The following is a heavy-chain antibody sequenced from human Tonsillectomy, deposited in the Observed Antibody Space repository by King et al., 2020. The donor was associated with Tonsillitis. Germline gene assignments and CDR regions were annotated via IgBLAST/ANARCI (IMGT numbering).Heavy chain of an antibody. J-gene: IGHJ4*02. Sequence: QLQESGPGLVKPSETLSLTCTVSGGSISSSSYYWGWIRKPPGKGLEWIGCIYYSGSTYYNPSLKSRVTISVDTSKNQFSLKLSSVTAPDTAVYYCATAPECSSWYPDVDYWGQGTLVTVSS. CDR2: IYYSGST. CDR1: GGSISSSSYY. V-gene: IGHV4-39*07. D-gene: IGHD6-13*01. CDR3: ATAPECSSWYPDVDY.